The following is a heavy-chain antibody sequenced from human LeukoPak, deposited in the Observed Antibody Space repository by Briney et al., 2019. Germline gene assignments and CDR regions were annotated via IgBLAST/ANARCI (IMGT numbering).Heavy chain of an antibody. CDR2: IYYSGST. CDR1: GGSMSSYH. J-gene: IGHJ3*02. Sequence: SETLSLTCAVSGGSMSSYHWNWIRQPPGKGLEWIAYIYYSGSTYYNPSLKSRVTISVDTSKNQFSLKLTSVTAADTAVYYCARPGVGSGRYGAFDIWGRGTMVTVSS. V-gene: IGHV4-59*08. CDR3: ARPGVGSGRYGAFDI. D-gene: IGHD5-18*01.